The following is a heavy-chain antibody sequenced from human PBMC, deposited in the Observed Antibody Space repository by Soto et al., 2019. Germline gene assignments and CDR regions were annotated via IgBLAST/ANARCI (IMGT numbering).Heavy chain of an antibody. CDR2: IRSKAYGGTT. Sequence: GGSLRLSCTASGLTFGDYAMSWFRQAPGKGLEWVGFIRSKAYGGTTEYAASVKGRFTSSRDDSKSIAYLQMNSLKTEDTAVYYCTRGDSSSWYDYYYCMDVWGQGTTVTVSS. CDR3: TRGDSSSWYDYYYCMDV. V-gene: IGHV3-49*03. CDR1: GLTFGDYA. J-gene: IGHJ6*02. D-gene: IGHD6-13*01.